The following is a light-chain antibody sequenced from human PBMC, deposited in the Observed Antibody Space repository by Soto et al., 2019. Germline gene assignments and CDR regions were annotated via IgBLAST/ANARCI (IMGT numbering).Light chain of an antibody. CDR3: SSYTSTSTPLV. CDR2: DVS. V-gene: IGLV2-14*01. J-gene: IGLJ1*01. CDR1: SSDVGGYNY. Sequence: QSVLTQPASVSGSPGQSITISCTGTSSDVGGYNYVSWYQQHPGTAPKLIIYDVSNRPSGFSNRFSGSKSGNTASLTISGLQAEDEADYYCSSYTSTSTPLVFGTGTKVTVL.